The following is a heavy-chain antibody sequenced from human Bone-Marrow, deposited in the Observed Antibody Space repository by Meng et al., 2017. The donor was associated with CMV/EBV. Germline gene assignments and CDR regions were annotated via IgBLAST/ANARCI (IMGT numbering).Heavy chain of an antibody. D-gene: IGHD6-13*01. J-gene: IGHJ4*02. Sequence: GESLKISCAASGFTFSSYGMHWVRQAPGKGLEWVAFIRYDGSNKYYADSVKGRFTISRDNSKNTLYLQMNSLRAEDTAVYYCAKDSADSSSWSHHNHGYWGQGTLVTVYS. CDR2: IRYDGSNK. CDR3: AKDSADSSSWSHHNHGY. V-gene: IGHV3-30*02. CDR1: GFTFSSYG.